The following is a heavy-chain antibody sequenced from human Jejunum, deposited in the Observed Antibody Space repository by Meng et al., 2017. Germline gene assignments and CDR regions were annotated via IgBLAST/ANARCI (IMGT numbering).Heavy chain of an antibody. D-gene: IGHD2-21*01. J-gene: IGHJ4*02. CDR2: IDHAESGK. CDR1: GFTFSNFW. CDR3: ARGLSKGMAALVGVYFDY. V-gene: IGHV3-7*01. Sequence: GESLKISCAVSGFTFSNFWMGWVRQAPGKGLEWVANIDHAESGKYYADSVKGRFTISKDNAKNSLYLQMNSLRADDTAVYYCARGLSKGMAALVGVYFDYWGQGTLVTVSS.